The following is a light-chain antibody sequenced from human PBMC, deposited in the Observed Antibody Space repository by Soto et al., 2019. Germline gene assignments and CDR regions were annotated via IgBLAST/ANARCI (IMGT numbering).Light chain of an antibody. CDR2: EVN. V-gene: IGLV2-8*01. Sequence: QSALAQPPSASGSPGQSVTISCTGTSSDIGAYEYVSWYQQHPGKAPKLLIYEVNKRPSGVPDRFSGSKSGNTASLIISGLQAEDAPDYYCCSHAGNHVVFGGGTKLTVL. CDR3: CSHAGNHVV. CDR1: SSDIGAYEY. J-gene: IGLJ2*01.